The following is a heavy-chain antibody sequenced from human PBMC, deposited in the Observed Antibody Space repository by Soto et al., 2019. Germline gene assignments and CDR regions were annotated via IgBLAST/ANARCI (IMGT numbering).Heavy chain of an antibody. CDR2: INHSGST. CDR3: ARVAIDSRRQLVIQPRYYYGMDV. J-gene: IGHJ6*02. Sequence: TSETLSLTCAVYGGSFSGYYWSWIRQPPGKGLEWIGEINHSGSTNYNPSLKSRVTISVDTSKNQFSLKLSSVTAADTAVYYCARVAIDSRRQLVIQPRYYYGMDVWGQGTTVTVSS. CDR1: GGSFSGYY. V-gene: IGHV4-34*01. D-gene: IGHD6-13*01.